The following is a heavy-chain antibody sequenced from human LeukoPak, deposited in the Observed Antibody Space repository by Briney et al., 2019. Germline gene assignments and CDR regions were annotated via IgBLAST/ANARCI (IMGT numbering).Heavy chain of an antibody. CDR3: ATTYVWGSYRSNAPFDY. J-gene: IGHJ4*02. Sequence: PSETLSLTCAVYGGSFSGYYWSWIRQPPGKGLEWIGEINHSGSTNYNPSLKSRVTISVDTSKNQFSLKLSSVTAADTAVYYCATTYVWGSYRSNAPFDYWGQGTLVTVPS. V-gene: IGHV4-34*01. CDR2: INHSGST. D-gene: IGHD3-16*02. CDR1: GGSFSGYY.